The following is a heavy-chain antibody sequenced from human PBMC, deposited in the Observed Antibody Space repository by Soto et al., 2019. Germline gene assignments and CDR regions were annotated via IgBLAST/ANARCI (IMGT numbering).Heavy chain of an antibody. J-gene: IGHJ3*02. V-gene: IGHV1-8*01. CDR2: MNPNSGNT. CDR3: ARVWPPYCSSTSCFDAFDI. CDR1: GYTFTSYD. D-gene: IGHD2-2*01. Sequence: ASVKVSCKASGYTFTSYDINWVRQATGQGVEWMGWMNPNSGNTGYAQKFQGRVTMTRNTSISTAYMELSSLRSEDTAVYYCARVWPPYCSSTSCFDAFDIWGQGTMVTVSS.